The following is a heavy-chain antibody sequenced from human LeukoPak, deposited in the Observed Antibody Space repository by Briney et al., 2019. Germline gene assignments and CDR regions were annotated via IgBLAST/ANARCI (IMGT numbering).Heavy chain of an antibody. CDR2: INHSGST. CDR1: GGSSSGYY. CDR3: ARISYSRIRGLQH. D-gene: IGHD6-13*01. Sequence: SETLSLTCAVYGGSSSGYYWSWIRQPPGKGLEWIGEINHSGSTNYNPSLKSRVTISVDTSKNQSSLKLSSVTAADTAVYYCARISYSRIRGLQHWGQGTLVTVSS. J-gene: IGHJ1*01. V-gene: IGHV4-34*01.